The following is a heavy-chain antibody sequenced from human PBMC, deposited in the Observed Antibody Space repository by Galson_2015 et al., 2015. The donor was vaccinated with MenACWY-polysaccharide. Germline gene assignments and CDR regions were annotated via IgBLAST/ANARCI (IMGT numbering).Heavy chain of an antibody. Sequence: SLRLSCAASGFTVSSYYMSWVRQAPEKGLEWVSVIYSGGSTYYADSVKGRFTIFRDISKNTLYLQMNSLRAEDTAVYYCARCSGSFYPHYFDDWGQGTLVTVSS. J-gene: IGHJ4*02. V-gene: IGHV3-53*01. D-gene: IGHD1-26*01. CDR3: ARCSGSFYPHYFDD. CDR1: GFTVSSYY. CDR2: IYSGGST.